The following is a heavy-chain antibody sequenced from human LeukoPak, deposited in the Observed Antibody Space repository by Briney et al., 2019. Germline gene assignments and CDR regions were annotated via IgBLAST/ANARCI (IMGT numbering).Heavy chain of an antibody. J-gene: IGHJ5*02. D-gene: IGHD4-17*01. V-gene: IGHV4-59*01. CDR2: IYYSGST. CDR1: GGSISSYY. Sequence: SETLSLTCTVSGGSISSYYWSWIRQPPGKGLEGIGYIYYSGSTNYNPSLKSRVTISVDTSKNQFSLKLSSVTAADSAVYYCARAHGYGDYYWFDPWGQGTLVTVSS. CDR3: ARAHGYGDYYWFDP.